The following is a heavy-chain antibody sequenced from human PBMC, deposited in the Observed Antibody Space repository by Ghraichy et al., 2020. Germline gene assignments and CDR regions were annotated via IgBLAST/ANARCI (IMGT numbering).Heavy chain of an antibody. CDR2: IYYSGST. CDR3: ARHVQRRYCSSTSCYGGIGWFDP. CDR1: GGSISSSSYY. Sequence: TLSLTCTVSGGSISSSSYYWGWIRQPPGKGLEWIGSIYYSGSTYYNPSLKSRVTISVDTSKNQFSLKLSSVTAADTAVYYCARHVQRRYCSSTSCYGGIGWFDPWGQGTLVTVSS. V-gene: IGHV4-39*01. D-gene: IGHD2-2*01. J-gene: IGHJ5*02.